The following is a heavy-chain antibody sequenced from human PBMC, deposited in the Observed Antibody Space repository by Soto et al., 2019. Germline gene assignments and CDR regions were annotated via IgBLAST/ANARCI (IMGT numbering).Heavy chain of an antibody. CDR3: ARRLLLRSVAFDI. Sequence: KVSCKASGYSFTSYWIGWVRQMPGKGLEWMGIIYPGDSDTRYSPSFQGQVTISADKSISTAYLQWSSLKASDTAMYYCARRLLLRSVAFDIWGQGTMVTVSS. V-gene: IGHV5-51*01. J-gene: IGHJ3*02. CDR2: IYPGDSDT. CDR1: GYSFTSYW. D-gene: IGHD2-15*01.